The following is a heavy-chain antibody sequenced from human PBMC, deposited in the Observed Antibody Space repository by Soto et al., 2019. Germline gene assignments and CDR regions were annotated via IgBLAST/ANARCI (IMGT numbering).Heavy chain of an antibody. J-gene: IGHJ5*02. D-gene: IGHD3-22*01. V-gene: IGHV1-69*06. CDR1: GGTFSSYA. CDR3: ASYYYDSSGYYPVLAP. CDR2: IIPIFGTA. Sequence: SVKVSCKASGGTFSSYAISWVRQAPGQGLEWMGGIIPIFGTANYAQKFQGRVTITADKSTGTAYMELSSLRSEDTAVYYCASYYYDSSGYYPVLAPWGQGTLVTVSS.